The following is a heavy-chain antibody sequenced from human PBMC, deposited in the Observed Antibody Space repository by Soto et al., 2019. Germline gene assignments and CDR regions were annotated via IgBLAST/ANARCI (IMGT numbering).Heavy chain of an antibody. Sequence: EVQLVESGGDLVQPGGSPRLSCAASGFTFSNYWMHWVRQAPGKGLVWVSRINSDGSNTNYADSVKGRFTISRDNAKNSLYLQMNSLRAEDTGTNYCGRDRGYCSSTHCYLRTDNWFGPWGQGTLVTVSS. J-gene: IGHJ5*02. CDR3: GRDRGYCSSTHCYLRTDNWFGP. CDR2: INSDGSNT. D-gene: IGHD2-2*01. CDR1: GFTFSNYW. V-gene: IGHV3-74*01.